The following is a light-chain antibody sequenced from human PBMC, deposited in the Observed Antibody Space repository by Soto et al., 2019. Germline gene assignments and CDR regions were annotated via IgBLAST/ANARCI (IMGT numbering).Light chain of an antibody. CDR3: QHYGSSLT. CDR2: GAS. Sequence: VSTQSPGALSLPTLESGHQSRRASQSVSNNYLAWYQQKPGQAPRLLIYGASNRATGIPDRFSGSGSGTDFTLTISRLEPEDFAVYYCQHYGSSLTFGRGTKVDIK. V-gene: IGKV3-20*01. CDR1: QSVSNNY. J-gene: IGKJ4*01.